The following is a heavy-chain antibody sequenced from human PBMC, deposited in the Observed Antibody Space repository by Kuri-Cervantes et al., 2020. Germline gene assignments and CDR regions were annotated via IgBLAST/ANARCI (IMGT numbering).Heavy chain of an antibody. Sequence: SQTLSLTCAVYGGSFSGSYWNWIRQPPGKGLEWIGEMNHSGRTKYNPSLKSRVTISVDKSKNQFSLKLSSVTAADTAVYYCAREVGAGAFDIWGQGTMVTVSS. V-gene: IGHV4-34*01. D-gene: IGHD1-26*01. CDR1: GGSFSGSY. CDR2: MNHSGRT. CDR3: AREVGAGAFDI. J-gene: IGHJ3*02.